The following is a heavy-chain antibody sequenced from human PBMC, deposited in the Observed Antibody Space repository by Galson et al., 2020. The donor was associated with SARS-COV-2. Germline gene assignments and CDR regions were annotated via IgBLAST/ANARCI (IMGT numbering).Heavy chain of an antibody. J-gene: IGHJ6*03. V-gene: IGHV1-2*04. CDR1: GYTFTGHY. CDR3: ARESSSRDGDYYYYMDV. CDR2: INPNSGGT. Sequence: ASVKVSCKASGYTFTGHYIHWVRQAPGQGLEWMGWINPNSGGTNYAQKFQGWVTMTRDTSISTAYMELSRLRSDDTAVYYCARESSSRDGDYYYYMDVWGKGTTVTVSS. D-gene: IGHD2-2*01.